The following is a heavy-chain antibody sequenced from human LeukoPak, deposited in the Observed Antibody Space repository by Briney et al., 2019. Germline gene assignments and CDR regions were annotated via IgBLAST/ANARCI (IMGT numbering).Heavy chain of an antibody. CDR2: ISYSETT. CDR1: GGSISSFY. Sequence: SETLSLTCTVSGGSISSFYWSWIRQPPGKGLEYIGYISYSETTSYNPSLKSRVTISVDTSKNQFSLKLTSVTAADTAVYYCVRDKGLPQAFDIWGQGTMVTVSS. D-gene: IGHD5/OR15-5a*01. CDR3: VRDKGLPQAFDI. V-gene: IGHV4-59*01. J-gene: IGHJ3*02.